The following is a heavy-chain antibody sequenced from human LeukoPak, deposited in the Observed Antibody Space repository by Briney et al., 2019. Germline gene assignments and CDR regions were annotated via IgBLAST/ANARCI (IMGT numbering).Heavy chain of an antibody. D-gene: IGHD2-2*02. Sequence: GGSLRLSRAGSGFIFGSYWMSWVRQAPGKGLEWVAVISYDGSNKYYADSVKGRFTISRDNSKNTLYLQMNSLRAEDTAVYYCATDELYRDYWGQGTLVTVSS. CDR3: ATDELYRDY. V-gene: IGHV3-30-3*01. CDR2: ISYDGSNK. J-gene: IGHJ4*02. CDR1: GFIFGSYW.